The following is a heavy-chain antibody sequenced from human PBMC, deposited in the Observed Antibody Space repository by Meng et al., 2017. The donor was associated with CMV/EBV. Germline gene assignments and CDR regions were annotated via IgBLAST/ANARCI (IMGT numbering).Heavy chain of an antibody. CDR2: MNPNSGNT. Sequence: ASVKVSCKASGYTFTSYDINWVRQATGQGLEWMGWMNPNSGNTGYAQKFQGRVTITRNTSISTAYMELSSLRSEDTAVYYCARGGGSTDYYRSNYYYYGMDVWGQGTTVTVSS. CDR3: ARGGGSTDYYRSNYYYYGMDV. J-gene: IGHJ6*02. V-gene: IGHV1-8*03. D-gene: IGHD3-22*01. CDR1: GYTFTSYD.